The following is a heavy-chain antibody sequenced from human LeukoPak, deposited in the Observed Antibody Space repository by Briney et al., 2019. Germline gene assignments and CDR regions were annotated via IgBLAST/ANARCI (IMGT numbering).Heavy chain of an antibody. D-gene: IGHD2-21*02. J-gene: IGHJ4*02. Sequence: PSETLSLTCTVSGGSISSSSYYWGWIRQPPGKGLEWIGSIYYSGSTYYNPSLKSRVTISVDTSKNQFSLKLSSVTAADTAVYYCARGRRIVVVTAILYYFDYWGQGTLVTVSS. CDR1: GGSISSSSYY. CDR3: ARGRRIVVVTAILYYFDY. V-gene: IGHV4-39*01. CDR2: IYYSGST.